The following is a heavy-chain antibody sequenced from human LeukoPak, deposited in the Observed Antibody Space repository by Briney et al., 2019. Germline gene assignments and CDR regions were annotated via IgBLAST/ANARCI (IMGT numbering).Heavy chain of an antibody. CDR2: IDSSSSTI. V-gene: IGHV3-48*01. Sequence: GGSLRLSCAASGFTFSSYSMNWVRQAPGKGLEWVSFIDSSSSTIYYADSVKGRFTISRDNAKNSLYLQMNSLRAEDTAVYYCASPFDYWGQGTLVTVSS. CDR1: GFTFSSYS. CDR3: ASPFDY. J-gene: IGHJ4*02.